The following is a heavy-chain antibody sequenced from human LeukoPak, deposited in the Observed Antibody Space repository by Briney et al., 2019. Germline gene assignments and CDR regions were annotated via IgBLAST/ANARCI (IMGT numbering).Heavy chain of an antibody. V-gene: IGHV3-48*01. Sequence: GGSLRLSCAASGFTFSTYNMNWVRQAPGKGLEWVSYISSSSTIYYADSVKGRFTISRDNSKNTLYLQMNSLRAEDTAVYYCAKDTSVGAFDIWGQGTMVTVSS. CDR2: ISSSSTI. J-gene: IGHJ3*02. CDR1: GFTFSTYN. D-gene: IGHD5/OR15-5a*01. CDR3: AKDTSVGAFDI.